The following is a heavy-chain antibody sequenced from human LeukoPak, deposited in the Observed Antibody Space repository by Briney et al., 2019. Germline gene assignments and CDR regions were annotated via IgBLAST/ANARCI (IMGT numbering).Heavy chain of an antibody. J-gene: IGHJ6*02. CDR1: GGSISSYY. D-gene: IGHD3-3*01. CDR3: ARLANYDFWSGYNYYGMDV. V-gene: IGHV4-59*01. Sequence: PSETLSLTCTVSGGSISSYYWSWIRQPPGKGLEWIGYIYYSGSTNYNPSLKSRVTISVDTSKNQFSLKLSSVTAADTAVYHCARLANYDFWSGYNYYGMDVWGQGTTVTVSS. CDR2: IYYSGST.